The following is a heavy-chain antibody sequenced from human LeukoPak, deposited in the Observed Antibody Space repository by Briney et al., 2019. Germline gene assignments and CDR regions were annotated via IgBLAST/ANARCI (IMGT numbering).Heavy chain of an antibody. J-gene: IGHJ6*02. CDR3: ARAGHYYDSSGYGYYGMDV. CDR2: IYYSGST. D-gene: IGHD3-22*01. V-gene: IGHV4-59*01. Sequence: SETLSLTCTVSGGSISSYYWSWIRQPPGEGLEWIGYIYYSGSTNYNPSLKSRVTISVDTSKNQFSLKLSSVTAADTAVYYCARAGHYYDSSGYGYYGMDVWGQGTTATVSS. CDR1: GGSISSYY.